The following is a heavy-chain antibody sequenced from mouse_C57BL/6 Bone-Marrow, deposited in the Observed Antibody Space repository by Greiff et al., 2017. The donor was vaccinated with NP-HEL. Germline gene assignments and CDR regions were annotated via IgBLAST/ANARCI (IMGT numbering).Heavy chain of an antibody. CDR2: IWSGGST. Sequence: VKLMESGPGLVQPSQSLSITCTVSGFSLTSYGVHWVRQSPGKGLEWLGVIWSGGSTDYNAAVISRLSISKDNSKSQVFSKMNSLQADDTAIYYCARGSNLIPNYFDYWGQGTTLTVSS. D-gene: IGHD2-5*01. V-gene: IGHV2-2*01. CDR1: GFSLTSYG. J-gene: IGHJ2*01. CDR3: ARGSNLIPNYFDY.